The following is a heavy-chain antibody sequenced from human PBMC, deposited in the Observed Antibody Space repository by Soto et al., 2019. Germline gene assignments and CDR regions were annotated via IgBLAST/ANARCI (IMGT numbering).Heavy chain of an antibody. D-gene: IGHD3-3*01. J-gene: IGHJ4*02. Sequence: GASVKVSCKASGYTFTSYGISWVRQAPGQGLEWMGWISAYNGNTNYAQKLQGRVTITTDTSTSTAYMELRSLRSEDTAVYYCARGYDFWSGYDSNFDYWGQGTLVTVSS. CDR1: GYTFTSYG. CDR3: ARGYDFWSGYDSNFDY. CDR2: ISAYNGNT. V-gene: IGHV1-18*01.